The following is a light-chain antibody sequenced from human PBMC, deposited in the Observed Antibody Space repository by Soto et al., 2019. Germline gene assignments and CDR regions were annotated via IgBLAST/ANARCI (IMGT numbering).Light chain of an antibody. Sequence: DILMTQSPLSLPVTPGEPASISCRSSQSLLHSDGYNYLDWYLQKPGQSPQLLISLASNRASGVPDRFSGSGSGRDFTLKISTVGAEDVGVYYCMQALQTPPTFGQGTKVDIK. J-gene: IGKJ1*01. CDR3: MQALQTPPT. CDR1: QSLLHSDGYNY. CDR2: LAS. V-gene: IGKV2-28*01.